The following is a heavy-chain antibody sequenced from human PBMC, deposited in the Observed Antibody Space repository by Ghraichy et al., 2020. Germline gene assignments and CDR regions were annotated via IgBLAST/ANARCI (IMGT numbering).Heavy chain of an antibody. D-gene: IGHD4-17*01. J-gene: IGHJ2*01. Sequence: GGSLRLSCAASGFTFSGSAMHWVRQASGKGLEWVGRIRSKANSYATAYAASVKGRFTISRDDSKTTAYLQMNSLKTEDTAVYYCTRGSYGDYHIDWYFYLSGRVTLVTVSS. CDR1: GFTFSGSA. CDR2: IRSKANSYAT. V-gene: IGHV3-73*01. CDR3: TRGSYGDYHIDWYFYL.